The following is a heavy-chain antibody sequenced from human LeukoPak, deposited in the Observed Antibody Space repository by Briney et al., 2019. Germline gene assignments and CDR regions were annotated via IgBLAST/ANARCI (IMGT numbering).Heavy chain of an antibody. Sequence: GESLKISCKGSGYSFTSYWIGWVRQMPGKGLEWMGIIYSGDSDTRYSPSFQGQVTISADKSITTAYLQWSSLKASDTAIYYCARHLVSSGYINWFDPWGQGTLVTVSS. D-gene: IGHD5-24*01. J-gene: IGHJ5*02. CDR2: IYSGDSDT. V-gene: IGHV5-51*01. CDR3: ARHLVSSGYINWFDP. CDR1: GYSFTSYW.